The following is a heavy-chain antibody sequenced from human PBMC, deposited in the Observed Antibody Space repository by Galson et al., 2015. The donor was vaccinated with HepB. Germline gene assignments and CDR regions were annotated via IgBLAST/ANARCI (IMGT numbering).Heavy chain of an antibody. D-gene: IGHD2-2*01. CDR2: ISKDGSNT. J-gene: IGHJ4*02. V-gene: IGHV3-30*04. CDR3: VKGQGGYCGDTACYGNYFDY. Sequence: SLRLSCAASGFTFSTYAMHWVRQAPGKGLEWVAVISKDGSNTYYADSVKGRFTISRDNSKRSLYLQMDSLRAEDTALYYCVKGQGGYCGDTACYGNYFDYWGQGTLVTVAS. CDR1: GFTFSTYA.